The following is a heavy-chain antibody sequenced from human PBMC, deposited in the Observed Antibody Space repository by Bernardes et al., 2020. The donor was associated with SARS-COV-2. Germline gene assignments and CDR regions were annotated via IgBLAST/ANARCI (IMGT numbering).Heavy chain of an antibody. Sequence: SGPTLLKPTQTLTLTCTFSGFSLSTSGVGVGWIRQPPGKALEWLALIYWDDDKRYSPSLKSRLTITKDTSKNQVVLTMTNMDPVDTATYYCAQNPYYDILTGYYIQEWGQGTLVTVSS. CDR1: GFSLSTSGVG. CDR2: IYWDDDK. D-gene: IGHD3-9*01. J-gene: IGHJ4*02. CDR3: AQNPYYDILTGYYIQE. V-gene: IGHV2-5*02.